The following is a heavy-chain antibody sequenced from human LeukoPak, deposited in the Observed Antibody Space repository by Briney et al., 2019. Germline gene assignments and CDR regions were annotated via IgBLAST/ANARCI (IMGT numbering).Heavy chain of an antibody. D-gene: IGHD6-6*01. CDR3: AKEYSSSSEMDV. Sequence: SETLSLTCTVSGGSINSSIYHWGWIRQPPGKGLEWIGNISYSGSTYYNPSLKSRVTISVDTSKNQFSLKLSSVTAADTAVYYCAKEYSSSSEMDVWGKGTTVTVSS. V-gene: IGHV4-39*07. J-gene: IGHJ6*04. CDR1: GGSINSSIYH. CDR2: ISYSGST.